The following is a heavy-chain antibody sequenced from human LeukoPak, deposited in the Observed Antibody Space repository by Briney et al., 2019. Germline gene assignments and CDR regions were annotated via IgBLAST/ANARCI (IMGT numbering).Heavy chain of an antibody. V-gene: IGHV3-30*02. CDR2: IRYDGSNK. J-gene: IGHJ3*02. CDR3: AKDLRDAFDI. CDR1: GFTVSSNY. Sequence: GGSLRLSCAASGFTVSSNYIWVGRAPGKGLEWVAFIRYDGSNKYYADSVKGGFTISRDNSKNTLYLQMNSLRAEDTAVYYCAKDLRDAFDIWGQGTMVTVSS.